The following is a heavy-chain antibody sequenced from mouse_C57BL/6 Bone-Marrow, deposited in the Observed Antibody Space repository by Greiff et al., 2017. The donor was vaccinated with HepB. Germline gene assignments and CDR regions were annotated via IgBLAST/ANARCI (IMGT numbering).Heavy chain of an antibody. V-gene: IGHV5-2*01. CDR3: ARINYYFDY. J-gene: IGHJ2*01. Sequence: EVKLVESGGGLVQPGESLTLSCESNEYEFPSYDMSWVRKTPEKRLELVAAINSDGGSTYYPDTMERRVTISKDNTKKTLYLQMSSLRSEDTALYYCARINYYFDYWGQGTTLTVSS. CDR2: INSDGGST. D-gene: IGHD1-3*01. CDR1: EYEFPSYD.